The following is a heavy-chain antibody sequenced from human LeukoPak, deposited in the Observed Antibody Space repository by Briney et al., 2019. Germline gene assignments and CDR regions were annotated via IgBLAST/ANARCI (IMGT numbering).Heavy chain of an antibody. CDR2: IYYSGSS. CDR1: GGSISSGAYY. CDR3: ARKVDIVGTRVFDI. V-gene: IGHV4-30-4*01. Sequence: SETLSLTCTVSGGSISSGAYYWSWIRQSPGKGLEWIVYIYYSGSSYYNPSLNSRATLSVNTTNNQFSLKLSSVTAADTAVYYCARKVDIVGTRVFDIWGQGTMVSVSS. D-gene: IGHD5-12*01. J-gene: IGHJ3*02.